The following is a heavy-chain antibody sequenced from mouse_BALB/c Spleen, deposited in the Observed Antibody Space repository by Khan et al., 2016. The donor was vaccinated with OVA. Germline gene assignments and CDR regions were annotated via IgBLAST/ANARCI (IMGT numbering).Heavy chain of an antibody. Sequence: EVQLVESGPGLVKPSQSLSLTCTVTGYSITSEFAWNWIRQFPGNKLEWMGYISYSGNTRYNPSLKSLISITRDTSRNQFFLQLNSVTTEDTATYYCARKDYYDYDPFPYWGQGTVVTVSA. CDR2: ISYSGNT. CDR3: ARKDYYDYDPFPY. D-gene: IGHD2-4*01. V-gene: IGHV3-2*02. J-gene: IGHJ3*01. CDR1: GYSITSEFA.